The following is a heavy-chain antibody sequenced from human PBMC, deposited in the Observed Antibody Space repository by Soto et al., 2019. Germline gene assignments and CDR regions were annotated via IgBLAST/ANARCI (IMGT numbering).Heavy chain of an antibody. D-gene: IGHD4-4*01. Sequence: EVQLVESGGGLVQPGGSLKLSCAASGFSFSDSAIHWVRQAPGKGLEWVGRTRSKSQGYATAFAASVKGRFIISRDESKNTVYLQMNTLKTEDTAVYYCTRHTVDYWGQGTLVTVSS. CDR1: GFSFSDSA. CDR2: TRSKSQGYAT. J-gene: IGHJ4*02. V-gene: IGHV3-73*02. CDR3: TRHTVDY.